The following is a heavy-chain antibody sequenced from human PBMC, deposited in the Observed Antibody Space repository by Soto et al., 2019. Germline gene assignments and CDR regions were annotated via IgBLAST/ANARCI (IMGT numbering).Heavy chain of an antibody. CDR2: ISGQCPYI. D-gene: IGHD6-6*01. J-gene: IGHJ4*02. Sequence: EVQLVESGGGLVKPGGSLRLSCAASGFTCSTVSMNWGRQPPGKGLAWGSSISGQCPYIVYADSVKGRFTISRDNADNSVYLQMDSLRAGDTGIYYCARGETVAPRPGFDSWGQGTQVTVSS. V-gene: IGHV3-21*02. CDR1: GFTCSTVS. CDR3: ARGETVAPRPGFDS.